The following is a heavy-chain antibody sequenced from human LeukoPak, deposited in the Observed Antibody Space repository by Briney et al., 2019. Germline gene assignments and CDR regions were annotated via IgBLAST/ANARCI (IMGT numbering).Heavy chain of an antibody. J-gene: IGHJ4*02. CDR2: ISSASNMI. CDR3: ATASGSWYRYYFDS. V-gene: IGHV3-48*03. Sequence: GGSLRLSCAASGLTFSSYEMNWVRQAPGKGQEWISYISSASNMIYYAESVRGRFTISRDNAKNSLYLQMNSLRAEDTAVYYCATASGSWYRYYFDSWGQGILVTVSS. D-gene: IGHD6-13*01. CDR1: GLTFSSYE.